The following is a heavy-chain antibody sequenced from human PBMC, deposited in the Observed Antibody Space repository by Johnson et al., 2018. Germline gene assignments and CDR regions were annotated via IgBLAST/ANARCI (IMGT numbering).Heavy chain of an antibody. CDR3: TRGSGDSRSPWYYYYYGMDV. CDR2: IRSKAYGGTT. D-gene: IGHD6-13*01. Sequence: VQLVQSGGGLVKPGRSLRLSCTASGFTFGDYAMSWFRQAPGKGLEWVSFIRSKAYGGTTEYAASVKGRFTISRDDSKSIAYLQMNSLKTEDTAVYYCTRGSGDSRSPWYYYYYGMDVWGQGTTVTVSS. CDR1: GFTFGDYA. J-gene: IGHJ6*02. V-gene: IGHV3-49*05.